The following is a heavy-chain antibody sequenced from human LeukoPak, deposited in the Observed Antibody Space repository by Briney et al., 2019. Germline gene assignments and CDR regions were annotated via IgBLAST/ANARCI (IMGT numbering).Heavy chain of an antibody. J-gene: IGHJ4*02. CDR2: INPNSGGT. D-gene: IGHD2-15*01. Sequence: ASVKVSCKASGYTLTGYYMHWVRQAPGQGLEWMGWINPNSGGTNYAQKFQGRVTMTRDTSISTAYMELSRLRSDDTAVYFCATDTVGYCGADTCYSEAYWGQGTLVTVSS. CDR3: ATDTVGYCGADTCYSEAY. CDR1: GYTLTGYY. V-gene: IGHV1-2*02.